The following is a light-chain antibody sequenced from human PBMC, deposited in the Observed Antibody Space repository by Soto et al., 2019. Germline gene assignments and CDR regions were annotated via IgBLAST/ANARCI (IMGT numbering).Light chain of an antibody. CDR3: SSYTSSFYV. J-gene: IGLJ1*01. V-gene: IGLV2-14*01. Sequence: QSVLTQPASVSGSPGQSITISCTGTSSDVGGYNYVPWYQQHPGKAPKLMIYDVSNRPSGVSNRFSGSKSGNTASLTISGLQAEDEADYYCSSYTSSFYVFGTGTKVTVL. CDR1: SSDVGGYNY. CDR2: DVS.